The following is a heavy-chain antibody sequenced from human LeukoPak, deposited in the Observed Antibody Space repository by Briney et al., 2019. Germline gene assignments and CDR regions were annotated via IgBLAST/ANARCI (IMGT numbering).Heavy chain of an antibody. CDR3: ARGYYGSGSLWGMDV. Sequence: PSGTLSLTCAVSGGSISSSNWWSWVRQPPGKGQEWIGEIYHSGSTNYNPSLKSRVTISVDKSKNQFSLKLSSVTAADTAVYYCARGYYGSGSLWGMDVWGKGTTVTVSS. J-gene: IGHJ6*04. D-gene: IGHD3-10*01. CDR1: GGSISSSNW. V-gene: IGHV4-4*02. CDR2: IYHSGST.